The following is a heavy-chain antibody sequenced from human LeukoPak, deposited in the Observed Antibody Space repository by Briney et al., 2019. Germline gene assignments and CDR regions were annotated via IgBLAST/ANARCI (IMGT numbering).Heavy chain of an antibody. V-gene: IGHV5-51*01. Sequence: GESLKISCKGSGYSFTSYWIGWVRQMPGKGLEWMGIIYPGDSDTRYSPSFQGQVTISADKSISTAYLQWSSLKASGTAMYYCARQDTIFGSLMDVWGQGTTVTVSS. CDR1: GYSFTSYW. CDR2: IYPGDSDT. J-gene: IGHJ6*02. D-gene: IGHD3-3*01. CDR3: ARQDTIFGSLMDV.